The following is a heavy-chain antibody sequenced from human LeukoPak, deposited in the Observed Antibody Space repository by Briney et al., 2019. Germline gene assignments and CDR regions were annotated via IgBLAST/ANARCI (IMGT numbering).Heavy chain of an antibody. CDR3: ARVRGYCSGGSCYRINAFDI. Sequence: SETLSLTCTVSGGSISSSYWSWIRQPAGKGLEWIGRIYISGNTHYNPSLKSRVTMSIDTSKNQFSLKLSSVTAADTAVYYCARVRGYCSGGSCYRINAFDIWGQGTMVTVSS. J-gene: IGHJ3*02. CDR1: GGSISSSY. CDR2: IYISGNT. V-gene: IGHV4-4*07. D-gene: IGHD2-15*01.